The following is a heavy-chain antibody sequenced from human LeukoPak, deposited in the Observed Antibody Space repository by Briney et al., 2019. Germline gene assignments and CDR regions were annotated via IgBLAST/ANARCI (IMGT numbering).Heavy chain of an antibody. V-gene: IGHV4-59*08. D-gene: IGHD3-22*01. CDR3: ARRGNYYDSSGYYHHWYFDL. Sequence: SETLSLTCTVSGGSISNYYWSWVRQPPGKGLEWIGYISYSGSTNYNPSLKSRVTTSVDTSKNQFSLKLSSVTAADTAVYYCARRGNYYDSSGYYHHWYFDLWGPGTLVTVSS. CDR2: ISYSGST. J-gene: IGHJ2*01. CDR1: GGSISNYY.